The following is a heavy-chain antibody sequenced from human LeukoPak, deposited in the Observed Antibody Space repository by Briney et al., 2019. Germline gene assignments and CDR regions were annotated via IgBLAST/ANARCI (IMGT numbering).Heavy chain of an antibody. J-gene: IGHJ4*02. Sequence: GAAVKVSCKASGYTFTSYGISRVRQAPGQGLEWMGWIIAYNGNTNYAQKLQGRVTMTTDTSASTAYMELRSLRSDDTAVYYCARVAIAAAGAPFDYWGQGTLVTVSS. V-gene: IGHV1-18*01. CDR3: ARVAIAAAGAPFDY. CDR2: IIAYNGNT. D-gene: IGHD6-13*01. CDR1: GYTFTSYG.